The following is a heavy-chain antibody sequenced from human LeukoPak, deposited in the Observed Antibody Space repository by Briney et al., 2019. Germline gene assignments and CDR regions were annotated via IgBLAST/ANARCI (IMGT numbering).Heavy chain of an antibody. Sequence: PGGSLRLSCAASGFTFNTYTMNWVRQAPGKGLEWVSYISGSSGIIDYADSVRGRFTISRDNAKNSLYLQMNSLRAEDTAVYYCAGGSTYYESSGKVPFDYWGQGTMVTVSS. D-gene: IGHD3-22*01. V-gene: IGHV3-48*01. J-gene: IGHJ4*02. CDR1: GFTFNTYT. CDR3: AGGSTYYESSGKVPFDY. CDR2: ISGSSGII.